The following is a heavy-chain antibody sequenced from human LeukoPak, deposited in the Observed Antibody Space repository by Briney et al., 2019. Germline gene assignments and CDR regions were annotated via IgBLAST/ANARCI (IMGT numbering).Heavy chain of an antibody. Sequence: SETLSLTCTVSGGSISRYYWSWIRQPPGKGLEWIGYIYYSGSTYYNPSLKSRVTISVDTSKNQFSLKLSSVTAADTAVHYCARAPGVITFDYWGQGTLVTVSS. CDR1: GGSISRYY. CDR3: ARAPGVITFDY. D-gene: IGHD3-16*02. CDR2: IYYSGST. J-gene: IGHJ4*02. V-gene: IGHV4-30-4*08.